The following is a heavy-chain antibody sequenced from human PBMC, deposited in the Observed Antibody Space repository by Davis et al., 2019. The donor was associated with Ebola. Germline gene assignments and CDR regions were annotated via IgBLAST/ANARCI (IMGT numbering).Heavy chain of an antibody. CDR3: AKISSSSPNY. CDR2: ISYDGSNK. V-gene: IGHV3-30*18. J-gene: IGHJ4*02. CDR1: GFTFSSYG. Sequence: PGGSLRLSCAASGFTFSSYGMHWVRQAPGKGLEWVAVISYDGSNKYYADSVKGRFTISRDNSKNTLYLQMNSLRAEDTAVYYCAKISSSSPNYWGQGTLVTVSS. D-gene: IGHD6-6*01.